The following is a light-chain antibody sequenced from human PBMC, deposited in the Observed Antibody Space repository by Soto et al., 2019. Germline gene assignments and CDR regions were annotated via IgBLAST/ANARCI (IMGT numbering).Light chain of an antibody. Sequence: SKPGCVAGPPGKSITISCPGTSSDIGGYNFVSWYQHHPGKAPRLMIFGVSDRPSGVSDRFSGSKSGNTASLTISGLQAEDEADYYCSSYISSSTPYVFGTGNKVTVL. CDR2: GVS. J-gene: IGLJ1*01. V-gene: IGLV2-14*03. CDR1: SSDIGGYNF. CDR3: SSYISSSTPYV.